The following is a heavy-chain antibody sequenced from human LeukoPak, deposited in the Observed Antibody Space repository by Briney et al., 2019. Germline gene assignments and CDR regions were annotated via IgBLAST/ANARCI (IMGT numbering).Heavy chain of an antibody. CDR3: ARVYFSRITMVRGHAFDI. CDR2: IYYTGST. D-gene: IGHD3-10*01. CDR1: GGSISSHY. V-gene: IGHV4-59*11. J-gene: IGHJ3*02. Sequence: SETLSLTCTVSGGSISSHYWSWIRQPPGKGLEWIGYIYYTGSTNYNPSLESRVTISVDTSKNRFSLRLSSVTAADTAVYYCARVYFSRITMVRGHAFDIWGQGTMVTVSS.